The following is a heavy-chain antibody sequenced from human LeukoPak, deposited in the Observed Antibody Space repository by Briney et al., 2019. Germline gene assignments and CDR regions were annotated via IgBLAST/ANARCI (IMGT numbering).Heavy chain of an antibody. CDR1: GFTFDDYA. V-gene: IGHV3-9*01. Sequence: GGSLRPSCAASGFTFDDYAMHWVRQAPGKGLEWVSGISWNSGSIGYADSVKGRFTISRDNAKNSLYLQMNSLRAEDTALYYCAKDIVVVVAASGAFDIWGQGTMVTVSS. CDR2: ISWNSGSI. CDR3: AKDIVVVVAASGAFDI. D-gene: IGHD2-15*01. J-gene: IGHJ3*02.